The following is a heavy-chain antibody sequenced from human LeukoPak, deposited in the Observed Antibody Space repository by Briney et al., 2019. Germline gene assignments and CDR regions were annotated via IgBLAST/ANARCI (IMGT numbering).Heavy chain of an antibody. V-gene: IGHV3-53*05. CDR1: GFTVSSNY. D-gene: IGHD5-24*01. J-gene: IGHJ4*02. CDR2: IYSGGST. Sequence: PGGSLRLSCAASGFTVSSNYMTWVRQAPGKELEWVSVIYSGGSTYYVDSVKGRFTISRDNSKNTLHLQMNSLRVEDTAVYYCAKDLRDGYNFTDYWGQGTLVTASS. CDR3: AKDLRDGYNFTDY.